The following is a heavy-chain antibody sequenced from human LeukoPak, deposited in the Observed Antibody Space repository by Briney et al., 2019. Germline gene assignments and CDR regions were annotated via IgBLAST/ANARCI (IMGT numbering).Heavy chain of an antibody. D-gene: IGHD2-8*01. CDR1: GGSIGTTNW. CDR3: SRENGAFSPFGF. CDR2: ISLSGLT. J-gene: IGHJ4*02. Sequence: PSETLSLTCVVSGGSIGTTNWWSWIRLSPGQGLEWIGEISLSGLTNYSPSLTSRVTMSLDMPKNQLSLNLSSVTAADTAVYYCSRENGAFSPFGFWGQGTLVTVTP. V-gene: IGHV4-4*02.